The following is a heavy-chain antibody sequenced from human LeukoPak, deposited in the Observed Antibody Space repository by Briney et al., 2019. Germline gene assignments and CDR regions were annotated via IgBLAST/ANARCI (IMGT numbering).Heavy chain of an antibody. J-gene: IGHJ4*02. D-gene: IGHD6-6*01. CDR1: GLTFSDHY. CDR2: IRNKANSYTT. CDR3: ARVVDYYFDY. V-gene: IGHV3-72*01. Sequence: PGGSLRLSCAASGLTFSDHYMEWVRQAPGKGLEWVGRIRNKANSYTTEYAASVKGRFTISRDDSKNSLYLQMNSLKTEDTAVYYCARVVDYYFDYWGQGTLVPVSS.